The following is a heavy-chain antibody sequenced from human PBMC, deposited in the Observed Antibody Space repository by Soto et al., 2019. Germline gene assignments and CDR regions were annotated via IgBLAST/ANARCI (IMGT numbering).Heavy chain of an antibody. J-gene: IGHJ6*03. D-gene: IGHD3-10*01. CDR1: GYTFTSYD. CDR2: MNPNSGNT. CDR3: ARAYRGRSSLYYYYYMDV. V-gene: IGHV1-8*01. Sequence: ASVKVSCKASGYTFTSYDINWVRQATGQGLEWMGWMNPNSGNTGYAQKFQGRVTMTRNTSISTAYMELSSLRSEDTAVYYCARAYRGRSSLYYYYYMDVWGKGTTVTVSS.